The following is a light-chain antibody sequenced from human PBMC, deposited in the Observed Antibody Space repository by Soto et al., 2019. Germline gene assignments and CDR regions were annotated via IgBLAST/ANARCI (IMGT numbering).Light chain of an antibody. CDR3: SSYTSSLSDV. CDR1: SSDVGGYNY. CDR2: DVS. V-gene: IGLV2-14*01. Sequence: QSVLTQPASVSGSPGQSITISCTGTSSDVGGYNYVSWYQQHPGKAPKLMIYDVSNRPSGVSNRFSGSKSGNTASLTISGLQADDEADYYCSSYTSSLSDVFGTGTKVTVL. J-gene: IGLJ1*01.